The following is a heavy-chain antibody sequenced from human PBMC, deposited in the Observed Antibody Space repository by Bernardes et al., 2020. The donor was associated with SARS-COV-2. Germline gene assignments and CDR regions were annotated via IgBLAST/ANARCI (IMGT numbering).Heavy chain of an antibody. CDR2: IQSKVSGETI. V-gene: IGHV3-15*01. CDR1: GFAFTPAW. Sequence: GGSLRLSCAASGFAFTPAWMTWVRQAPGKGLEWVGRIQSKVSGETIDYAAPVKGRFTISRDDSKKMVYLQMNSLRTEDTGVYYCARSAGMDVWGQGTMVTVSS. J-gene: IGHJ6*02. CDR3: ARSAGMDV.